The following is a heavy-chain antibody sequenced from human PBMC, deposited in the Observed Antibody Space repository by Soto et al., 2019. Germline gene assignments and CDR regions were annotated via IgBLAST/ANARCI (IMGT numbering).Heavy chain of an antibody. Sequence: QVQLVQSGAEVKKPGASVKVSCKASGYTFTSYAMHWVRQAPGQRLEWMGWINAGNGNTKYSQKFQGRVTITRDTCASTAYIELSSLGSEDTAVYYCARVGRDYYGSGPAGGMAVWGQGPTVTVSS. V-gene: IGHV1-3*01. J-gene: IGHJ6*02. CDR3: ARVGRDYYGSGPAGGMAV. CDR1: GYTFTSYA. CDR2: INAGNGNT. D-gene: IGHD3-10*01.